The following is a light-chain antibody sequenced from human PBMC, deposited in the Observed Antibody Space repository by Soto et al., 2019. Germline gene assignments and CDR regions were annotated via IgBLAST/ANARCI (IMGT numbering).Light chain of an antibody. Sequence: EIVLTQSPGTLSLSPGERATLSCRASQSVSGSAFLAWYQQKPGQAPRLLIYAAASRATGIPDRFSGSGSGTEFILTTKSRKAEDLAVYYCRLSGSSPKLTFGQGIRGEIK. CDR2: AAA. J-gene: IGKJ1*01. V-gene: IGKV3-20*01. CDR1: QSVSGSAF. CDR3: RLSGSSPKLT.